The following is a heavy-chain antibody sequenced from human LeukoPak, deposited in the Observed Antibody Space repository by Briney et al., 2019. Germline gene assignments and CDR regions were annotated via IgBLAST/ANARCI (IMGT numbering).Heavy chain of an antibody. CDR3: AKDQPRSRWAFDY. V-gene: IGHV3-23*01. CDR1: GFTFSDNA. J-gene: IGHJ4*02. CDR2: ISNSGGST. Sequence: AGGSLRLSCAVTGFTFSDNAMSWVRQPPGKGLEWVSAISNSGGSTHYADSVKGRFTISRDNSKNTLYLQMNSLRAEDTAVYYCAKDQPRSRWAFDYWGQGTLVTVSS. D-gene: IGHD6-19*01.